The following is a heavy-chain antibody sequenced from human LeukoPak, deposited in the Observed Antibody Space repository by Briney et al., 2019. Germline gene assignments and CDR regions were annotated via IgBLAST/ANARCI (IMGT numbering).Heavy chain of an antibody. CDR1: GFTFSSYG. J-gene: IGHJ3*02. V-gene: IGHV3-33*01. D-gene: IGHD3-3*01. Sequence: GGSLILSCAASGFTFSSYGMHWVRQAPGKGLEWVAVIWYDGSNKYYADSVKGRFTISRDNSKNTLYLQMNSLRAEDTAVYYCARDRTIFGVVRAFDIWGQGTMVTVSS. CDR3: ARDRTIFGVVRAFDI. CDR2: IWYDGSNK.